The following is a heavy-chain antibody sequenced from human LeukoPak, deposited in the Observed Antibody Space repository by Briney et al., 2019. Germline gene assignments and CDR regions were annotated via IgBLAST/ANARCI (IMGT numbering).Heavy chain of an antibody. V-gene: IGHV3-74*01. CDR1: GFTFSNYW. J-gene: IGHJ4*02. CDR3: ARDGYGSGSYSPLVGFDY. CDR2: INSDGINT. Sequence: GGSLRLSCAASGFTFSNYWMHWVRQAPGKGLVWVSRINSDGINTSYADSVKGRFTISRDNAKNTLNLQMNSLRAEDTAVYYCARDGYGSGSYSPLVGFDYWGQGTLVTVSS. D-gene: IGHD3-10*01.